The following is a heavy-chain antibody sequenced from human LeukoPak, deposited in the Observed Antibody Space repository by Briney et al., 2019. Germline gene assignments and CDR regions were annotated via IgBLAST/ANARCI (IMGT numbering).Heavy chain of an antibody. V-gene: IGHV1-18*01. CDR1: GYTFTSYG. CDR2: ISAYNGNT. J-gene: IGHJ5*02. CDR3: ARVMLSSGYYVGWFDP. Sequence: ASVKVSCKASGYTFTSYGISWVRQAPGQGLEWMGWISAYNGNTNYAQKLQGRVTMTTDTSTSTAYVELRSLRSDDTAVYYCARVMLSSGYYVGWFDPWGQGTLVTVSS. D-gene: IGHD3-22*01.